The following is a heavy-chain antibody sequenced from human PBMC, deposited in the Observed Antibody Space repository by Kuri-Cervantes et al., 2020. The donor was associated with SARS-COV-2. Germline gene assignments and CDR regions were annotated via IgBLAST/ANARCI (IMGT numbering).Heavy chain of an antibody. Sequence: ASVKVSCKASGYTFTNLLMHWVRQAPGKGLEWMGGFDPEDDETIYAQKFQGRVTMTEDTSSDTAYMVLTSLRSEDTAIYYCATDPVDTTLVTLNRWGQGTLVTVSS. CDR1: GYTFTNLL. V-gene: IGHV1-24*01. J-gene: IGHJ5*02. D-gene: IGHD5-18*01. CDR3: ATDPVDTTLVTLNR. CDR2: FDPEDDET.